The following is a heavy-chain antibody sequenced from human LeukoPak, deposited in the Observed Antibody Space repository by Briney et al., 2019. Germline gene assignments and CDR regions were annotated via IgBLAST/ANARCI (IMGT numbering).Heavy chain of an antibody. Sequence: PSETLSLTCTVSGGSVSSGSYYWSWIRQPPGKGLEWIGYIYYSGSTNYNPSLKSRVTISVDTSKNQFSLKLSSVTAADTAVYYCARAASHYDFWSGYQIYYYYGMDVWGQGTTVTVSS. J-gene: IGHJ6*02. CDR2: IYYSGST. V-gene: IGHV4-61*01. CDR1: GGSVSSGSYY. CDR3: ARAASHYDFWSGYQIYYYYGMDV. D-gene: IGHD3-3*01.